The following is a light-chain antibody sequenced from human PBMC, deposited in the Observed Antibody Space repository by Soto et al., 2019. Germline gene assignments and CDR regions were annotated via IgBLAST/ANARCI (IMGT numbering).Light chain of an antibody. V-gene: IGKV4-1*01. J-gene: IGKJ2*01. CDR1: QSVLYSSNNKDY. CDR2: WAS. CDR3: QQYYRPPYT. Sequence: DIVMTQSPDSLAVSLGERATINCKSSQSVLYSSNNKDYLAWYQQKPGQPPKLLIYWASSRESGVPDRFSGSGSGTDFTLTISSLQAEDVAVYYCQQYYRPPYTFGQGTKLEIK.